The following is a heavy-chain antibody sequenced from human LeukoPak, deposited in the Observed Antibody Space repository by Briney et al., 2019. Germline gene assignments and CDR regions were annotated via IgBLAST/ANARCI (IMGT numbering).Heavy chain of an antibody. CDR3: ARHPLKAYVSDWFDP. V-gene: IGHV4-39*01. Sequence: SETLSLTCTLSGGSISRRSYYWGWLRQPPGKGLEGFASIFYSGSTYHTPSLKSRVTISVDTANSQFSLKLSSVTAADTAVYFCARHPLKAYVSDWFDPWGQGTLVTVSS. CDR2: IFYSGST. J-gene: IGHJ5*02. CDR1: GGSISRRSYY. D-gene: IGHD3-10*02.